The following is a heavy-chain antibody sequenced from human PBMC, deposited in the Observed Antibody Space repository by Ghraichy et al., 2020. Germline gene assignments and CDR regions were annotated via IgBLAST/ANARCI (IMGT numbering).Heavy chain of an antibody. D-gene: IGHD6-13*01. V-gene: IGHV4-61*01. J-gene: IGHJ4*02. CDR1: GGSVGSGSYY. Sequence: SETLSLTCTVSGGSVGSGSYYWSWIRQPPGKGLEWIGYIYYSGSTNYNPSLKSRVTISVDTSKNQFSLKLSSVTAADTAVYYCARSAAGLFQDDYWGQGTLVTVSS. CDR2: IYYSGST. CDR3: ARSAAGLFQDDY.